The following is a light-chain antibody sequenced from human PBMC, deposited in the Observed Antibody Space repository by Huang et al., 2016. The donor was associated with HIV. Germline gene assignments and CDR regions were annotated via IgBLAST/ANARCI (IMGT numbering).Light chain of an antibody. Sequence: DIIMTQSPDSLAVSLGERAPLNCRSSQSVYSSSTSKDYMAWFHQKPGQPPRLLLFWASTREAGVPDRFSGSGSGTHFTLTIANLEAEDAAIYYCQQYYSSPQTFGQGTRVEVK. J-gene: IGKJ1*01. CDR1: QSVYSSSTSKDY. V-gene: IGKV4-1*01. CDR3: QQYYSSPQT. CDR2: WAS.